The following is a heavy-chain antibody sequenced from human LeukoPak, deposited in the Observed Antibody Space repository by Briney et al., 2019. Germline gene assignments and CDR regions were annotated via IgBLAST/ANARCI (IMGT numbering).Heavy chain of an antibody. CDR1: GGSISNYY. V-gene: IGHV4-4*07. CDR3: AREDTGGFDY. D-gene: IGHD5-18*01. Sequence: SETLSLTCTVSGGSISNYYWSWIRQPAGKGLEWIGLIYTSGSTSYNPSLESRVTMSVDTSKKQFSLKLISVTAADTAVYYCAREDTGGFDYWGQGTLVTVSS. J-gene: IGHJ4*02. CDR2: IYTSGST.